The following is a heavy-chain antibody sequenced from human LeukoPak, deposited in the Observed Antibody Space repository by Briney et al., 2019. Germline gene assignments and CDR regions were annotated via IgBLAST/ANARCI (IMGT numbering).Heavy chain of an antibody. CDR3: ARLLIYCSSTSCHFDY. D-gene: IGHD2-2*01. J-gene: IGHJ4*02. V-gene: IGHV4-39*01. CDR1: GGSISSSNYY. Sequence: SETLSLTYTVSGGSISSSNYYWGWIRQPPGKGLEWIGSIYYSGITYYNPSLKSRVTISVETSNNQFSLKLSSVTAADTAMYYCARLLIYCSSTSCHFDYWGQGTLVTVSS. CDR2: IYYSGIT.